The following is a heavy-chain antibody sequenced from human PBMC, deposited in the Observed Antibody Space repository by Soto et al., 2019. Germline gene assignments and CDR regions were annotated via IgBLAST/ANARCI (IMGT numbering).Heavy chain of an antibody. Sequence: SDTLSLTCAVYGGSFSGYYWSWIRQPPGKGLEWIGEINHSGSTNYNPSLKSRVTISVDTSKNQFSLKLSSVTAADTAVYYCARELRGYSSPDAFDIWGQGTMVTVSS. V-gene: IGHV4-34*01. D-gene: IGHD5-18*01. CDR3: ARELRGYSSPDAFDI. CDR2: INHSGST. J-gene: IGHJ3*02. CDR1: GGSFSGYY.